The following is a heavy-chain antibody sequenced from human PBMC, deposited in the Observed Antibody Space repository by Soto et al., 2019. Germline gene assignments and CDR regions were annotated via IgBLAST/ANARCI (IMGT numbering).Heavy chain of an antibody. Sequence: EWMGIIHPSGGSTSYAQKFQGRVTMTRDTSTSTVYMELSSLRSEDTAVYYCARATYYYDSSGYGGAFDIWGQGTMVTVS. J-gene: IGHJ3*02. CDR3: ARATYYYDSSGYGGAFDI. CDR2: IHPSGGST. D-gene: IGHD3-22*01. V-gene: IGHV1-46*03.